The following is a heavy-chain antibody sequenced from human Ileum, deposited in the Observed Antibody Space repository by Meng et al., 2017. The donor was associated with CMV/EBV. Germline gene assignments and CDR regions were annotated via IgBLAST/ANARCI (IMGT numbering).Heavy chain of an antibody. CDR1: GGSISSYS. V-gene: IGHV4-4*07. D-gene: IGHD2-15*01. Sequence: HGQREESGPGLVEPSVTLSLTCTGAGGSISSYSWSLIRQPAGKGLEWIGRIYSSVGANYSPSLKSRATMSVDMSKNEVSLKLSAVTAADTAVYYCARGDPDGYCAGGSCYRYWYFDVWGRGTLVTASS. CDR2: IYSSVGA. CDR3: ARGDPDGYCAGGSCYRYWYFDV. J-gene: IGHJ2*01.